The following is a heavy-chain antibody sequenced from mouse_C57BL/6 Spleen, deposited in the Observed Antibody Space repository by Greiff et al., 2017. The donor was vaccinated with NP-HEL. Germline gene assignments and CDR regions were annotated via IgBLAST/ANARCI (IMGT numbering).Heavy chain of an antibody. D-gene: IGHD1-1*01. CDR3: ARTGGFITTVDDY. Sequence: VQLQQSGPELVKPGASVKISCKASGYTFTDYYMNWVKQSHGKSLEWIGDINPNNGGTSYNQKFKGKATLTVDKSSSTAYMERRSLTSEDSAVYYCARTGGFITTVDDYWGQGTTLTVSS. CDR2: INPNNGGT. CDR1: GYTFTDYY. V-gene: IGHV1-26*01. J-gene: IGHJ2*01.